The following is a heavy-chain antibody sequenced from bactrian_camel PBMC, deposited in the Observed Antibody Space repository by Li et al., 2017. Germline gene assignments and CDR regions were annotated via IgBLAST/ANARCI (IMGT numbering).Heavy chain of an antibody. J-gene: IGHJ4*01. D-gene: IGHD2*01. V-gene: IGHV3S26*01. CDR2: AGDDDVT. Sequence: VQLVESGGGSVQAGGSLRLSCVASGDTRSSYCMAWFRQAPGKEREGVAAAGDDDVTSYTDSVKGRFTFYRNDAKKTLYLQMNALTSEDTAMYYCAAHRAPCVASQPLAYTSWGQGTQVTVS. CDR1: GDTRSSYC. CDR3: AAHRAPCVASQPLAYTS.